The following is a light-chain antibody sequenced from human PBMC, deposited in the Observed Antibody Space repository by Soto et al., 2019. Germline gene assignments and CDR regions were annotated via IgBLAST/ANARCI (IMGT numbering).Light chain of an antibody. CDR2: DVS. CDR3: CSYAGSYTYV. CDR1: SSDVGGYNY. J-gene: IGLJ1*01. Sequence: QSALTQPASVSGSPGQSITISRTGTSSDVGGYNYVSWYQQHPGKAPKIMIYDVSERPSGVPDRFSGSKSGNTASLTISGLQAEDEADYYCCSYAGSYTYVFGTGTKVTVL. V-gene: IGLV2-11*01.